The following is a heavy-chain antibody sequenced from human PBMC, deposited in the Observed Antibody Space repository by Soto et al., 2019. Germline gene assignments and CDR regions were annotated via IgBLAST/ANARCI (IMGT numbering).Heavy chain of an antibody. CDR3: ARGVTAVTTVGDY. J-gene: IGHJ4*02. D-gene: IGHD4-17*01. Sequence: EVQLVESGGGLVQPGGSLRLSCAASGFKFRSYNMNWVRQAPGKGLEWLSYISPSGGDIYSAGSVKGRFTISRDNAKNLLYLEMNRLRDEDTAMYYCARGVTAVTTVGDYWGQGTLVTVSS. V-gene: IGHV3-48*02. CDR1: GFKFRSYN. CDR2: ISPSGGDI.